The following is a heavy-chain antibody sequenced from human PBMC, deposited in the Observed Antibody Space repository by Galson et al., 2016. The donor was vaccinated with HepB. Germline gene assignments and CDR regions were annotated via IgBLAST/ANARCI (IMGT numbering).Heavy chain of an antibody. J-gene: IGHJ4*02. Sequence: SLRLSCAASGFTFSSHALNRVRQAPGKGLEWVSVITGSGGRAYHGDSVKGRFTISRDNSKNTLYLQMNSLRAEDTAVYYCAKDASGYSGFDFYYFDFWGQGTLVTVSS. V-gene: IGHV3-23*01. CDR2: ITGSGGRA. D-gene: IGHD5-12*01. CDR3: AKDASGYSGFDFYYFDF. CDR1: GFTFSSHA.